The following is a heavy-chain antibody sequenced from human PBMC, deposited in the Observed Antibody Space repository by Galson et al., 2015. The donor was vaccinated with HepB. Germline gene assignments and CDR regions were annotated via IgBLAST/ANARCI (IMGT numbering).Heavy chain of an antibody. J-gene: IGHJ4*02. CDR2: ISHDGSQK. CDR3: ARGGYYYDSYGVDY. D-gene: IGHD3-22*01. V-gene: IGHV3-30*04. CDR1: GFTFSDYT. Sequence: SLRLSCAASGFTFSDYTMHWVRQAPGKGLVWLAIISHDGSQKKYADSVKGRFTISRDNSKNTLYLRMNSLRVEDTAVYYCARGGYYYDSYGVDYWGQGTLATVSS.